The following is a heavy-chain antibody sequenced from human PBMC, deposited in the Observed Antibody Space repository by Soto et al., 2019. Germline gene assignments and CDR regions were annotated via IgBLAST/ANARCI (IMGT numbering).Heavy chain of an antibody. V-gene: IGHV4-30-2*01. D-gene: IGHD6-13*01. CDR3: ARGQGAAAGHSNFDY. CDR1: GGSIRCTTYS. CDR2: IYDSGNT. Sequence: QLQLQESGSGLVKPSQTLSLTCAVSGGSIRCTTYSWSWIRQPPGKGLEWIGYIYDSGNTYYNPSLKIQFSISVDRSKNQFSLKLSSVTAADTAVYYCARGQGAAAGHSNFDYWGQGALVTVSS. J-gene: IGHJ4*02.